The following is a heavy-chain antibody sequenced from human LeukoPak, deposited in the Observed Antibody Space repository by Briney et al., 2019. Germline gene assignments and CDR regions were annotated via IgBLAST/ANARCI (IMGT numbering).Heavy chain of an antibody. Sequence: EASVKVSCKASGGTFSSYAISWVRQAPGQGLEWMGRIIPILGIPNYAQKFQGRVTITADKSTTTAYMELSSLRSEDTAVYYCATEATVVVTARDYWYFDLWGRGTLVTVSS. CDR1: GGTFSSYA. V-gene: IGHV1-69*04. CDR2: IIPILGIP. J-gene: IGHJ2*01. CDR3: ATEATVVVTARDYWYFDL. D-gene: IGHD2-21*02.